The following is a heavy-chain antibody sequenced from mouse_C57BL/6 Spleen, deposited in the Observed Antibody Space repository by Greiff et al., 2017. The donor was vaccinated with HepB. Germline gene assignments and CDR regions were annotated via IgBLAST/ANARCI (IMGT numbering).Heavy chain of an antibody. CDR2: IDPSDSYT. J-gene: IGHJ4*01. V-gene: IGHV1-50*01. CDR1: GYTFTSYW. CDR3: ARPYGSRYGDAMYY. D-gene: IGHD2-14*01. Sequence: QVQLQQPGAELVKPGASVKLSCKASGYTFTSYWMQWVKQRPGQGLEWIGEIDPSDSYTNYNQKFKGKATLNVYTSSSTAYMQLSIQTSAESAVYYCARPYGSRYGDAMYYWGQGTSVTVCS.